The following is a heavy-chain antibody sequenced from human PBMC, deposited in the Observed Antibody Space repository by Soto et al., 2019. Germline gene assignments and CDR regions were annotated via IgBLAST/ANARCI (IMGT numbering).Heavy chain of an antibody. V-gene: IGHV4-59*01. J-gene: IGHJ5*02. Sequence: SETLSLTCTVSGGSISSYYWSWIRQPPGKGLEWIGYIYYSGSTNYHPSLKSRVTISVDTSKNQFSLKLSSVTAADTAVYYCARDSDYYDSSGYYWLYNWFDPWGQGTLVTVSS. CDR1: GGSISSYY. CDR2: IYYSGST. CDR3: ARDSDYYDSSGYYWLYNWFDP. D-gene: IGHD3-22*01.